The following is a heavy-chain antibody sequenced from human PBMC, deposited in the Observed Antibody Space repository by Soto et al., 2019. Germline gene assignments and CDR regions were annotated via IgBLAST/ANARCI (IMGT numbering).Heavy chain of an antibody. V-gene: IGHV1-69*06. CDR1: GGTFSSYA. CDR3: ARGLYYYDSSGYSPHGWFDP. CDR2: IIPIFGTA. J-gene: IGHJ5*02. Sequence: ASVKVSCKASGGTFSSYAISWVRQAPGQGLEWMGGIIPIFGTANYAQKFQGRVTITADKSTSTAYMELSSLRSEDTAVYYCARGLYYYDSSGYSPHGWFDPWGQGTLVTVSS. D-gene: IGHD3-22*01.